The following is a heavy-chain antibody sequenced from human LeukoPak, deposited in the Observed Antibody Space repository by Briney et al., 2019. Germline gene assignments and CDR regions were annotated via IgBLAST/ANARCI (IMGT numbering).Heavy chain of an antibody. V-gene: IGHV3-15*01. CDR2: IKSSDDGGTI. J-gene: IGHJ4*02. CDR3: TTLILLRGVGGGF. D-gene: IGHD3-10*01. Sequence: GGSLRLSCAASGFIFSNAWMIWDRQAPGKGLEWVGRIKSSDDGGTIDYAAPVKGRFAISRDDSKNTLFLQMNSLRIEDSAVYYCTTLILLRGVGGGFWGPGSLVTVSS. CDR1: GFIFSNAW.